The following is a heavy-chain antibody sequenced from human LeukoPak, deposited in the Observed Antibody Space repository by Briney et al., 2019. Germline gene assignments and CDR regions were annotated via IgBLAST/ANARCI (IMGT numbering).Heavy chain of an antibody. CDR1: GFSFSDHW. J-gene: IGHJ3*02. CDR3: ARDIPRPSSIAARPYAFDI. CDR2: IKKDGSEQ. V-gene: IGHV3-7*01. D-gene: IGHD6-6*01. Sequence: GGSLRLSCVASGFSFSDHWMNWFRQAPGKGLEWVATIKKDGSEQYYVDSMKGRLTISRDNAKNSVYLQIHNLRAEDTAVYYCARDIPRPSSIAARPYAFDIWGQGTMVTVSS.